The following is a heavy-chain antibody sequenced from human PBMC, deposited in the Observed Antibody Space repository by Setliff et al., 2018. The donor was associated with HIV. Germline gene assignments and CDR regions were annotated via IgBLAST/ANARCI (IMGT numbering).Heavy chain of an antibody. J-gene: IGHJ2*01. V-gene: IGHV1-18*01. CDR2: ITTYKGNT. Sequence: ASVKVSCKASGYIFTSYAISWVRQAPGQGLEWMGWITTYKGNTNYAQKFQGRVTMTTDTSTRTVYMDLRSLRSDDTAVYYCMRDPSGYDASGYYPLRWYFDLWGRGTRVTVSS. D-gene: IGHD3-22*01. CDR3: MRDPSGYDASGYYPLRWYFDL. CDR1: GYIFTSYA.